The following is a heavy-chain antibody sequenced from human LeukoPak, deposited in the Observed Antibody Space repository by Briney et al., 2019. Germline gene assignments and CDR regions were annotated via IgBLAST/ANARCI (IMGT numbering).Heavy chain of an antibody. D-gene: IGHD6-19*01. CDR3: ARDKAVAGWDWYFDL. J-gene: IGHJ2*01. CDR1: GFTFSNYA. Sequence: GGSLRLSCAASGFTFSNYAMHWVRQAPGKGLEWVAVISYDGSNKYHADSVKGRFTISRDNSKNTLYLQMNSLRAEDTAVYYCARDKAVAGWDWYFDLWGRGTLVTVSS. CDR2: ISYDGSNK. V-gene: IGHV3-30*04.